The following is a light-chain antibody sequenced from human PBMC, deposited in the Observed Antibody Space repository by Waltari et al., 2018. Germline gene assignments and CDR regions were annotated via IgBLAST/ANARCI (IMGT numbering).Light chain of an antibody. CDR3: SSYAGTNNLV. CDR2: EVT. J-gene: IGLJ2*01. CDR1: SSDAGGYDY. V-gene: IGLV2-8*01. Sequence: QSALTQPPSASGSPGPSVTISCTGTSSDAGGYDYVSWYQHQPGKAPKRMIYEVTKRPSGVPDRFSGSKSGNTASLTVSGLQAEDEADYYCSSYAGTNNLVFGGGTKLTVL.